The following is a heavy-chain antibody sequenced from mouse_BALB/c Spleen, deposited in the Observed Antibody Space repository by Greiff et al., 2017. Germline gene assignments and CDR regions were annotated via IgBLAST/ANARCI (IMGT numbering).Heavy chain of an antibody. Sequence: EVKLMESGGGLVQPGGSRKLSCAASGFTFSSFGMHWVRQAPEKGLEWVAYISSGSSTIYYADTVKGRFTISRDNPKNTLCLQMTSLRSEDTAMYYCARAITGAMDYWGQGTSVTVSS. CDR2: ISSGSSTI. CDR1: GFTFSSFG. D-gene: IGHD2-4*01. CDR3: ARAITGAMDY. V-gene: IGHV5-17*02. J-gene: IGHJ4*01.